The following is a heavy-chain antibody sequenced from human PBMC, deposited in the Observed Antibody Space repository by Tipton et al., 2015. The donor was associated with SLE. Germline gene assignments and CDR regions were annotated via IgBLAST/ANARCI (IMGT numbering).Heavy chain of an antibody. CDR1: GYTFTSYY. J-gene: IGHJ5*02. V-gene: IGHV1-46*01. CDR2: INPSGGST. D-gene: IGHD1-14*01. Sequence: QVQLVQSGTEVKKSGASVKVSCKASGYTFTSYYMHWVRQAPGQGLEWMGIINPSGGSTKYAQKFQGRVTMTRDTSTSTVYMQLSSLRSEDTAVYYCARESPRNYWFDPWGQGTLVTVSS. CDR3: ARESPRNYWFDP.